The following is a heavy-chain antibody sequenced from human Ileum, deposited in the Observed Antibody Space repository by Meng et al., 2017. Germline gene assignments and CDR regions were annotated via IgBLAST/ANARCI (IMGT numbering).Heavy chain of an antibody. CDR2: IYTSGAT. Sequence: SETLSLTCSVSGGSISSGNYYYNWIRQPAGKGLEWFGRIYTSGATNYNPSLKSRVTISMDTSKNVFSLRLTSVTPADTAVYYCVRGPLYDTSGYYIADLDSWGQGTLVTVSS. D-gene: IGHD3-22*01. J-gene: IGHJ4*02. CDR1: GGSISSGNYY. CDR3: VRGPLYDTSGYYIADLDS. V-gene: IGHV4-61*02.